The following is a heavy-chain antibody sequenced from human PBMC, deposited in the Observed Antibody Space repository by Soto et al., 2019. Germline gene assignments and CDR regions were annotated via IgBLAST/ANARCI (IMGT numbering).Heavy chain of an antibody. CDR3: AREGKGVLRYFDWLPPRPRVDYGMDV. Sequence: LRLSCAASGFTFSSYEMNWVRQAPGKGLEWVSYISSSGSTIYYADSVKGRFTISRDNAKNSLYLQMNSLRAEDTAVYYCAREGKGVLRYFDWLPPRPRVDYGMDVWGQGTTVTVSS. D-gene: IGHD3-9*01. CDR1: GFTFSSYE. CDR2: ISSSGSTI. J-gene: IGHJ6*02. V-gene: IGHV3-48*03.